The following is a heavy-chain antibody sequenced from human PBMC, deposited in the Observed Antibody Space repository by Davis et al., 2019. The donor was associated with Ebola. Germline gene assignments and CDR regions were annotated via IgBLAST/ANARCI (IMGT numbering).Heavy chain of an antibody. Sequence: AASVKVSCKASGYTFTSYDINWVRQATGQGLEWMGWMNPNSGNTGYAQKFQGRVTMTRNTSISTAYMELSSLRSEDTAVYYCARGVLDYYDSSGYSTPIDYWGQGTLVTVSS. D-gene: IGHD3-22*01. CDR1: GYTFTSYD. CDR3: ARGVLDYYDSSGYSTPIDY. J-gene: IGHJ4*02. V-gene: IGHV1-8*01. CDR2: MNPNSGNT.